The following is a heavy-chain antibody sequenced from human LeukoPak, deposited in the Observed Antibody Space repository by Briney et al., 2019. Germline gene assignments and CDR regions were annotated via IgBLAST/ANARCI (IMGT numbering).Heavy chain of an antibody. CDR3: ARDMVYQLLWDGYYYYYMDV. CDR1: GYSFTGFY. D-gene: IGHD2-2*01. CDR2: INPNSGGT. Sequence: GASVKVSCKASGYSFTGFYIHWVRQAPGQGLEWMGWINPNSGGTNYAQKFQGRVTMTRDTSISTAYMELSRLRSDDTAVYYCARDMVYQLLWDGYYYYYMDVWGKGTTVTVSS. V-gene: IGHV1-2*02. J-gene: IGHJ6*03.